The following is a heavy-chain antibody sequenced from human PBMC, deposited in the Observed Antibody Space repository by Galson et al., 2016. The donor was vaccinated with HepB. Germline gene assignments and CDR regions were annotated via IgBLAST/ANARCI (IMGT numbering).Heavy chain of an antibody. J-gene: IGHJ4*02. D-gene: IGHD3-16*01. V-gene: IGHV3-23*01. CDR1: GFSFSTSG. CDR3: GKHGGFDY. Sequence: SLRLSCAASGFSFSTSGMSWVRQTPGRGLEWVSGITGSGGTTPYEDSVKGRFTISRDNSNNTLYLYMNSLRAGDTAVYYCGKHGGFDYWGQGALVTVSS. CDR2: ITGSGGTT.